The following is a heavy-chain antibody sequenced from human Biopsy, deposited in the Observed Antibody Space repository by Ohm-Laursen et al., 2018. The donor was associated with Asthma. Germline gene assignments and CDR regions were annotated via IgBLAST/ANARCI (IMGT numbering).Heavy chain of an antibody. V-gene: IGHV3-9*01. J-gene: IGHJ4*02. CDR1: AVTFLDHA. CDR2: ISWNSGSI. D-gene: IGHD1-26*01. Sequence: RPSRAPAAVTFLDHAMHWVRQAPGKGLEWVSGISWNSGSIGYADSVKGRFTISRDNAKNSLYLQMNSLRAEDTALYYCAKGEWELLEANFDYWGQGTLVTVSS. CDR3: AKGEWELLEANFDY.